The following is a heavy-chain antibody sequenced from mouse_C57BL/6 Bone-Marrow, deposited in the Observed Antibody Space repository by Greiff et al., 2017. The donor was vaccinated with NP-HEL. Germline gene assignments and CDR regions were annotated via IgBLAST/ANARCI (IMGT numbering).Heavy chain of an antibody. J-gene: IGHJ4*01. Sequence: VHLVESGAELVKPGASVKMSCKASGYTFTSYWITWVKQRPGQGLEWIGDIYPGSGSTNYNEKFKSKATLTVDTSSSTAYMQLSSLTSEDSAVYYCARKAYFYAMDYWGQGTSVTVSS. V-gene: IGHV1-55*01. D-gene: IGHD2-10*01. CDR3: ARKAYFYAMDY. CDR1: GYTFTSYW. CDR2: IYPGSGST.